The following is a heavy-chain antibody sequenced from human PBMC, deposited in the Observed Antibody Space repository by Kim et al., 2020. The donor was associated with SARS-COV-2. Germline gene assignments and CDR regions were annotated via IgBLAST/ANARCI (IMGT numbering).Heavy chain of an antibody. J-gene: IGHJ6*02. V-gene: IGHV1-24*01. CDR2: FDPEDGET. CDR1: GYTLTELS. D-gene: IGHD6-19*01. CDR3: ATAPAVAGTPPLGYYYYGMDV. Sequence: ASVKVSCKVSGYTLTELSMHWVRQAPGKGLEWMGGFDPEDGETIYAQKFQGRVTMTEDTSTDTAYMELSSLRSEDTAVYYCATAPAVAGTPPLGYYYYGMDVWGHGTTVTVSS.